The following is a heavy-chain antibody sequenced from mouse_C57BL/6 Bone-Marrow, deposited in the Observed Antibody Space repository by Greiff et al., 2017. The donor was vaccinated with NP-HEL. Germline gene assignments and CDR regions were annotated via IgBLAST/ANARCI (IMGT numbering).Heavy chain of an antibody. CDR2: ISNGGGST. Sequence: EVKLVESGGGLVQPGGSLKLSCAASGFTFSDYYMYWVRQTPEKRLEWVAYISNGGGSTYYPDTVKGRFTISRDNAKNTLYLQMSRLKSEDTAMYYCARHGTVVAPLGFDVWGTGTTVTVSA. D-gene: IGHD1-1*01. CDR1: GFTFSDYY. V-gene: IGHV5-12*01. J-gene: IGHJ1*03. CDR3: ARHGTVVAPLGFDV.